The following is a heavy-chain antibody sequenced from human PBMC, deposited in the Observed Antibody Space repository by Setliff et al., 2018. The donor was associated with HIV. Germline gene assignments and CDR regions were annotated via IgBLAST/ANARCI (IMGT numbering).Heavy chain of an antibody. CDR1: GYTFTNYY. D-gene: IGHD6-19*01. CDR2: ITPNGGSA. J-gene: IGHJ5*02. CDR3: TRSSSDWIQVRFDP. Sequence: ASVKVSCKTSGYTFTNYYVHWVRQAPGQGLEWMGVITPNGGSANYAQKFQGRVTMTSDTSTSTVYMELRNLRSDDTAVYFCTRSSSDWIQVRFDPWGQGTLVTGSS. V-gene: IGHV1-46*01.